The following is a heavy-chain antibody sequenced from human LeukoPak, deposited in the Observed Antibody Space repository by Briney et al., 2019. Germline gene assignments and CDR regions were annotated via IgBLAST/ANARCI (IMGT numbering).Heavy chain of an antibody. CDR2: ISGSGGST. Sequence: QPGGSLRLSCAASGFTFSSYAMSWVRQAPGKGLEWVSAISGSGGSTYYADSVKGRFTISRDNSKNTLYLQMNSLRAEDTAVYYRAETPPNYDSSGYCDYWGQGTLVTVSS. D-gene: IGHD3-22*01. J-gene: IGHJ4*02. CDR3: AETPPNYDSSGYCDY. CDR1: GFTFSSYA. V-gene: IGHV3-23*01.